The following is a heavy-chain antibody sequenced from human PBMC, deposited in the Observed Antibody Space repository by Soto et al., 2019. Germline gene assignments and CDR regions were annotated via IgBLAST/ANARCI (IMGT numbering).Heavy chain of an antibody. CDR2: IKSKTDGGTT. Sequence: GGSLRLSCAASGFTFGNAWVNWVRQAPGKGLEWVGRIKSKTDGGTTDYAAPVKGRFTISRDDSKNTLYLQMNSLKTEDTAVYYCTTNSKGKDFWSGYYEYGMDVWGQGTTVTVSS. V-gene: IGHV3-15*07. CDR1: GFTFGNAW. D-gene: IGHD3-3*01. CDR3: TTNSKGKDFWSGYYEYGMDV. J-gene: IGHJ6*02.